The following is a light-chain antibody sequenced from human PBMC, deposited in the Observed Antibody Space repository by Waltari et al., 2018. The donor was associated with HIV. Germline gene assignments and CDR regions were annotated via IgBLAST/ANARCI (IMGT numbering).Light chain of an antibody. J-gene: IGLJ3*02. CDR2: KDS. CDR1: ALPKQY. CDR3: QSTDSSGTYKV. Sequence: SYELTQPPSASVSPGQTARITCPGDALPKQYAYWYQQKPGQAPVLVIYKDSERPSGIPERFSGSSSGTIFTLTNSGVQAEDEADYYCQSTDSSGTYKVFGGGTKLTVL. V-gene: IGLV3-25*03.